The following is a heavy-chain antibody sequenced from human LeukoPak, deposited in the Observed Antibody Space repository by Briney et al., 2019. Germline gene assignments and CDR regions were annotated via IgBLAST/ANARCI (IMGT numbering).Heavy chain of an antibody. V-gene: IGHV4-39*07. CDR2: IYYSGST. Sequence: TPSQTLSLTCTVSGASISSSSYYWGWLRQPPGKGLEWIGSIYYSGSTYYNPSLKSRFTIAVDTSKNQFSLKLSSVTAADTAVYYCARAGTSTVTYSNWFAPWGQGTLVTVSS. D-gene: IGHD4-17*01. CDR1: GASISSSSYY. CDR3: ARAGTSTVTYSNWFAP. J-gene: IGHJ5*02.